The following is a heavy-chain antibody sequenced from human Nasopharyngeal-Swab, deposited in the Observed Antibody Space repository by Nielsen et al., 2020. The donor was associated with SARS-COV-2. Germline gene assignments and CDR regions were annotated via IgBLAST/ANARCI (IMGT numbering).Heavy chain of an antibody. Sequence: RQAPGKGLEWIGSIYYSGSTYYNPSLKSRVTISVNTSKNQFSLKLSSVTAADTAVYYCASPGVGATTFDYWGQGTLVNRLL. CDR2: IYYSGST. CDR3: ASPGVGATTFDY. D-gene: IGHD1-26*01. V-gene: IGHV4-39*01. J-gene: IGHJ4*02.